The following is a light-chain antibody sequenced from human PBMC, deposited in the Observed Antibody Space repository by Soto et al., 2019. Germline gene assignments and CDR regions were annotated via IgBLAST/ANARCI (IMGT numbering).Light chain of an antibody. Sequence: QSVLTQPPSASGTPGQRVTISCSGSSSNIGRNPVYWYQQVPGTAPKLLFYTNDQRPSGVPDRFSGSRSGTSASLAISGLRSEDEADYYCAAWDDSLSGPVFGGGTKLTVL. CDR1: SSNIGRNP. J-gene: IGLJ3*02. CDR3: AAWDDSLSGPV. V-gene: IGLV1-47*02. CDR2: TND.